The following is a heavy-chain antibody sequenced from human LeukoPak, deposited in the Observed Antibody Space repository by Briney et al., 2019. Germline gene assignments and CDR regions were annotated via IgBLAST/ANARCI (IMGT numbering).Heavy chain of an antibody. CDR1: GFTFGDYA. D-gene: IGHD2-2*02. J-gene: IGHJ4*02. CDR3: TSCSSISCYTFDFDY. V-gene: IGHV3-49*04. CDR2: IRSKAYGCTT. Sequence: PGGSLRLSCTASGFTFGDYAMSWVRQAPGKGLEWVGFIRSKAYGCTTEYAASVKGRSTISRDDSKSIAYLQMNSLKTEDTAVYYCTSCSSISCYTFDFDYWGQGTLVTVSS.